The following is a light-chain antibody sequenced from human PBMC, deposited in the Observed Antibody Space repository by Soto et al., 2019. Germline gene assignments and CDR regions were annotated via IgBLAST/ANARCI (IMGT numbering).Light chain of an antibody. Sequence: IQLTQSPSSLSASVGDRVTISCRASQGNNSFVAWYQQKSGKAPKLLIYAASTLQSGVPSRFSGSGSGTDFTLTISSLQPEDFATYYCQQLNDRRFSFGQGTKLDIE. CDR2: AAS. V-gene: IGKV1-9*01. J-gene: IGKJ2*01. CDR3: QQLNDRRFS. CDR1: QGNNSF.